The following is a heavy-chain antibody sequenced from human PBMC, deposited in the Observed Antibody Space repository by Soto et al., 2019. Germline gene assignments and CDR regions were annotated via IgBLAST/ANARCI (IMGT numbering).Heavy chain of an antibody. J-gene: IGHJ6*02. CDR3: ARHLTYCSAGSCYSDFPYYGMDV. V-gene: IGHV4-59*08. CDR1: GGSFSSYY. D-gene: IGHD2-15*01. CDR2: IFYSGST. Sequence: SETLSLTCSVSGGSFSSYYWSWIRQPPGKGLEWIGYIFYSGSTNYNPSLKSRVTISVDTSKNQFSLKLSSVTAADTAVYYCARHLTYCSAGSCYSDFPYYGMDVWGQGTTVTVSS.